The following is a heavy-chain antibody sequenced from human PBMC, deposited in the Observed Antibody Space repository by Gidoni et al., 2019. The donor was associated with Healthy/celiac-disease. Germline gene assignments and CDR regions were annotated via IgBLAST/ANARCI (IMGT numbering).Heavy chain of an antibody. CDR2: ISYDGSNK. Sequence: QVQLVESGGGVVQPGRSLRLSCAASGFPFSSYGMHWVRQAPGKGLEWVAVISYDGSNKYYADSVKGRFTISRDNSKNTLYLQMNSLRAEDTAVYYCAKEWGSSWYYPGYWGQGTLVTVSS. V-gene: IGHV3-30*18. CDR1: GFPFSSYG. CDR3: AKEWGSSWYYPGY. D-gene: IGHD6-13*01. J-gene: IGHJ4*02.